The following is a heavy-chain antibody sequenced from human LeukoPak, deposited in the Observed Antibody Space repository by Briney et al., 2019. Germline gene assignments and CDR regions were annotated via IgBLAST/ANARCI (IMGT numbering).Heavy chain of an antibody. J-gene: IGHJ6*04. V-gene: IGHV3-30*03. Sequence: GGSLRLSCAASGFTFSSYGMHWVRQAPGKGLEWVAVISYDGSNKYYADSVKGRFTISRDNSKNTLYLQMNSLRAEDTAVYYCARETREDCSSTSCYRTDYYGMDVWGKGTTVTVSS. D-gene: IGHD2-2*01. CDR3: ARETREDCSSTSCYRTDYYGMDV. CDR1: GFTFSSYG. CDR2: ISYDGSNK.